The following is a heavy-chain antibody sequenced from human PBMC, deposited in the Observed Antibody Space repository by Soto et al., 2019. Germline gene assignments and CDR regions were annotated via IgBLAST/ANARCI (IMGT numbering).Heavy chain of an antibody. CDR2: IYYSGAT. V-gene: IGHV4-30-4*01. Sequence: LSLTCTVSGGSISSGDYYWSWIRPPPGKGLEWIGSIYYSGATYHNPSLKSRVTISADTSKNQFSLKLSSVTAADTAVYYCARANYDSRGYYSFFRYWGQGTLVTVSS. J-gene: IGHJ4*02. CDR1: GGSISSGDYY. D-gene: IGHD3-22*01. CDR3: ARANYDSRGYYSFFRY.